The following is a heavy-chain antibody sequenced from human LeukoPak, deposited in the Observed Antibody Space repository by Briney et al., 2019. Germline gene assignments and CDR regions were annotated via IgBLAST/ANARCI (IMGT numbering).Heavy chain of an antibody. V-gene: IGHV7-4-1*02. CDR2: INTNTGNP. J-gene: IGHJ6*02. D-gene: IGHD5-18*01. Sequence: ASVKVSCKASGYTFTSYAMNWVRQAPGQGLERMGWINTNTGNPTYAQGFTGRFVFSLDTSVSTAYLQISSLKAEDTAVYYCAMEVDTARKYYYYYGMDVWGQGTTVTVSS. CDR1: GYTFTSYA. CDR3: AMEVDTARKYYYYYGMDV.